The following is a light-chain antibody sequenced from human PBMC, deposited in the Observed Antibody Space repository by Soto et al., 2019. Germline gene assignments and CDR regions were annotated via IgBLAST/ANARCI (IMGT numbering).Light chain of an antibody. CDR2: KAS. CDR1: QSISSW. V-gene: IGKV1-5*03. Sequence: DIQMTQSNSTLSASVGDRVTITCRASQSISSWLAWYQQKAGKAPKLLVYKASSLESGVPSRFSGIGTGTEFTLTNSSLQPDDFATYYCQQYNNYPWTFGRGTKVEIK. J-gene: IGKJ1*01. CDR3: QQYNNYPWT.